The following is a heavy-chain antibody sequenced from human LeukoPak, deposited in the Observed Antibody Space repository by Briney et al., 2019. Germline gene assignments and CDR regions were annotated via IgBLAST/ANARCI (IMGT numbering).Heavy chain of an antibody. CDR1: GYIFTTYY. Sequence: ASVKVSCEASGYIFTTYYMHWVRQAPGQGLEWMGVINPSDGSTNYAQRFQGRVTFTSDTSATVVYMDLSSLRSEDTAEYYCARDQGVAGFMDVWGQGTTVTVSS. J-gene: IGHJ6*02. D-gene: IGHD6-19*01. CDR2: INPSDGST. V-gene: IGHV1-46*01. CDR3: ARDQGVAGFMDV.